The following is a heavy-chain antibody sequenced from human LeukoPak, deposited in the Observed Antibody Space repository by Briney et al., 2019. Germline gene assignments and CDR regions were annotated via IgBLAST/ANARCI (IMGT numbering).Heavy chain of an antibody. J-gene: IGHJ4*02. CDR2: IKQDGSDK. Sequence: GGSLRLSCAASGFTFSDYWMSWVRQAPGKGLEWVADIKQDGSDKKYVDSVKGRFTISRDNAKKSLYLQMDSLRAEDTAVYYCARSLWPADYWGQGTLVTVAS. CDR1: GFTFSDYW. CDR3: ARSLWPADY. D-gene: IGHD3-10*01. V-gene: IGHV3-7*01.